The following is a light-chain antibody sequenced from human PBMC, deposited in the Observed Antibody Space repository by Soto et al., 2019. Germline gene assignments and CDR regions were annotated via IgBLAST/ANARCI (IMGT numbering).Light chain of an antibody. CDR3: QSYDSSLSGSV. CDR2: GNS. CDR1: SSNIGAGYD. J-gene: IGLJ3*02. V-gene: IGLV1-40*01. Sequence: QSVLTQPPSVPGAPGQRVTISCTGSSSNIGAGYDVHWYQQLPGTAPNLLIYGNSNRPSGVPDRFSGSKSGTLASLAITGLQAEDEADYYCQSYDSSLSGSVFGGGTKVTVL.